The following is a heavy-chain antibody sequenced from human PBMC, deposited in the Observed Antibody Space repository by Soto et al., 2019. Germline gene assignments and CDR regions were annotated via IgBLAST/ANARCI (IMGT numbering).Heavy chain of an antibody. CDR2: IGTDGTT. Sequence: PGGSLRLSCSTSGFTFSVYKMHWVRQAPGKGLEYVSGIGTDGTTSYADSVKGRFTISRDNSKNTLYFQMSSLRPEDTAVYYCVAGKLLPFAYWGQGTLVTVSS. CDR1: GFTFSVYK. CDR3: VAGKLLPFAY. J-gene: IGHJ4*02. D-gene: IGHD2-15*01. V-gene: IGHV3-64D*06.